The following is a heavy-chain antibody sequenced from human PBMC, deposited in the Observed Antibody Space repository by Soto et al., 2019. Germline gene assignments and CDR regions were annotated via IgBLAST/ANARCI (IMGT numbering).Heavy chain of an antibody. D-gene: IGHD5-18*01. CDR1: GGSISSGDYY. V-gene: IGHV4-30-4*02. CDR2: IYYSGST. Sequence: PSETLSLTCTVSGGSISSGDYYWSWIRQPPGKGLEWIGYIYYSGSTYYNPSLKSRVTISVDTSKNQFSLKLSSVTAADTAVYYCARDSIGYSDGYTLFYYYYGMDGWGQGTTVTVSS. CDR3: ARDSIGYSDGYTLFYYYYGMDG. J-gene: IGHJ6*02.